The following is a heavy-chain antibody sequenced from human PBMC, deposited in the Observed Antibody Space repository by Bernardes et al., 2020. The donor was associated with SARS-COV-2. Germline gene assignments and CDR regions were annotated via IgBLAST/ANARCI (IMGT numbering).Heavy chain of an antibody. J-gene: IGHJ4*02. V-gene: IGHV5-51*01. D-gene: IGHD3-22*01. CDR2: IYAGNSDT. CDR3: ARPSYYYDSSAYDPIYYFDS. Sequence: GGYLMISRQGSGFTLADSWIAWVRPIPGKGLEYLGIIYAGNSDTRYTPSFRGQVTISADWFTNTAYLQWSSLKASDTAMYYCARPSYYYDSSAYDPIYYFDSWGQGTLVTVSS. CDR1: GFTLADSW.